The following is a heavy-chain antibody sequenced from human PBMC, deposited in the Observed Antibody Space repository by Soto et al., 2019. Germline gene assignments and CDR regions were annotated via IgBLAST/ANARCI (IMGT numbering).Heavy chain of an antibody. Sequence: GASVKVSCKASGGTFSSYAISWVRQAPGQGLEWMGGIIPIFGTANYAQKFQRRVTITADKSTSTAYMDLRSLRPEDTAVYYCARVVGGDYPLNYFEYWGQGTMVTVSS. CDR3: ARVVGGDYPLNYFEY. D-gene: IGHD4-17*01. CDR2: IIPIFGTA. V-gene: IGHV1-69*06. CDR1: GGTFSSYA. J-gene: IGHJ4*02.